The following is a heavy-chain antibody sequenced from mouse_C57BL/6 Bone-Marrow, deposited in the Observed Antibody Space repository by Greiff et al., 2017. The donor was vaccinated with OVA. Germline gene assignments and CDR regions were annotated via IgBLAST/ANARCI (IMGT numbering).Heavy chain of an antibody. Sequence: QVQLQQPGAELVKPGASVKLSCKASGYTFTSYWMHWVKQRPGRGLEWIGRIDPNSGGTKYHEKFKSKATLTVDKPSSTAYMQLSSLTSENSAVYDCARSGLTTVEDRAWFAYWGQGTLVTVSA. V-gene: IGHV1-72*01. CDR1: GYTFTSYW. D-gene: IGHD1-1*01. CDR2: IDPNSGGT. J-gene: IGHJ3*01. CDR3: ARSGLTTVEDRAWFAY.